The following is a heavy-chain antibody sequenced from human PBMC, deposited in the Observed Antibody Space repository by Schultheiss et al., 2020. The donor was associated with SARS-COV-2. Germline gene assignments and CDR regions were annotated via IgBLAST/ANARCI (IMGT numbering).Heavy chain of an antibody. CDR2: ISGSGGST. J-gene: IGHJ5*02. Sequence: GGSLRLSCAASGFTVSSNYMSWVRQAPGKGLEWVSAISGSGGSTYYADSVKGRFTISRDNSKNTLYLQMNSLRAEDTAVYYCAKAVQPGYCSSTSCYIGYNWFDPWGQGTLVTVSS. CDR3: AKAVQPGYCSSTSCYIGYNWFDP. V-gene: IGHV3-23*01. CDR1: GFTVSSNY. D-gene: IGHD2-2*02.